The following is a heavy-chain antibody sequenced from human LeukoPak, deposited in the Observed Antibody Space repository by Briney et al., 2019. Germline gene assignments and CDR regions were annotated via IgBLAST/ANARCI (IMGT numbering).Heavy chain of an antibody. D-gene: IGHD3-3*01. CDR2: IYSGGST. J-gene: IGHJ4*02. Sequence: GGSLRLSCAASGFTVSSNYMSWVRQAPGKGLEWVSVIYSGGSTYYADSVKGRFTISRDNSKNTLYPQMNSLRAEDTAVYYCARAPEWLSFQGGDYWGQGTLVTVSS. V-gene: IGHV3-66*01. CDR3: ARAPEWLSFQGGDY. CDR1: GFTVSSNY.